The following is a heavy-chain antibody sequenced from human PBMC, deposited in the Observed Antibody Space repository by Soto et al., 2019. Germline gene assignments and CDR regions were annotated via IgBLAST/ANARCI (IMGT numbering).Heavy chain of an antibody. Sequence: GGAPRLSRADPGFTFSKAWMSWVPPAPGKGLEWVARIKSKIDGGTTDHAAPVKGRFTISRDDSKNTLYLQMNSLETEDTAVYYCTTYDYILGSDRYRWAYWGQGALVTVSS. D-gene: IGHD3-16*02. J-gene: IGHJ4*02. CDR3: TTYDYILGSDRYRWAY. V-gene: IGHV3-15*01. CDR1: GFTFSKAW. CDR2: IKSKIDGGTT.